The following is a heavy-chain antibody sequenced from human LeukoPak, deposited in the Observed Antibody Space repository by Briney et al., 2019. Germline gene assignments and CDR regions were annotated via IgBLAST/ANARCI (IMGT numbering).Heavy chain of an antibody. Sequence: GGSLRLSCVASGFTFSSYSMNWVRQAPGKGLEWVSSISSSSDYYADSVKGRFTISRDNVKSSLYLQMDSLRAEDTAVYFCARALYSGLDFSSYFFDFWGQGTLVTVSS. D-gene: IGHD5-12*01. CDR2: ISSSSD. V-gene: IGHV3-21*01. CDR1: GFTFSSYS. CDR3: ARALYSGLDFSSYFFDF. J-gene: IGHJ4*02.